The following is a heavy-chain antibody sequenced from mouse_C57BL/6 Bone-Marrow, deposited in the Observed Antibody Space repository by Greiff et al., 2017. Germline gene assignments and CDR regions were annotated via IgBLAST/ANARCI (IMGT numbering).Heavy chain of an antibody. CDR1: GFTFSSYG. CDR2: ISSGGSYT. V-gene: IGHV5-6*01. CDR3: ARDDWYFDV. J-gene: IGHJ1*03. Sequence: EVQLVESGGDLVKPGGSLKLSCAASGFTFSSYGMSWVRQTPDKRLAWVATISSGGSYTYYPDSVKGRFTISRDNAKNTLYLQMSSLKAEDTAMYYCARDDWYFDVWGTGTTVTVSS.